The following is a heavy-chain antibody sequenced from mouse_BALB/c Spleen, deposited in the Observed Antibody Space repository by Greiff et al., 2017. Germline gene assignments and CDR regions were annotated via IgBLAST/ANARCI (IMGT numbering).Heavy chain of an antibody. Sequence: VNVVESGPGLVAPSQSLSITCTVSGFSLTSYGVHWVRQPPGKGLEWLGVIWAGGSTNYNSALMSRLSISKDNSKSQVFLKMNSLQTDDTAMYYCARADYDRAMDYWGQGTSVTVSS. D-gene: IGHD2-4*01. CDR1: GFSLTSYG. CDR3: ARADYDRAMDY. CDR2: IWAGGST. J-gene: IGHJ4*01. V-gene: IGHV2-9*02.